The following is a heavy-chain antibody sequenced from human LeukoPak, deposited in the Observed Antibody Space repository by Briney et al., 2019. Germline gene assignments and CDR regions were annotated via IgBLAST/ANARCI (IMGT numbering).Heavy chain of an antibody. J-gene: IGHJ5*02. D-gene: IGHD6-13*01. V-gene: IGHV4-59*01. CDR3: ARHEESSSLSDWFDP. Sequence: PSETLSLTCTVSGGSISSYYWSWIRQPPGKGLEWIGYIYYSGSTNYNPSLKSRVTISVDTSKNQFSLKLSSVTAADMAVYYCARHEESSSLSDWFDPWGQGTLVTVSS. CDR1: GGSISSYY. CDR2: IYYSGST.